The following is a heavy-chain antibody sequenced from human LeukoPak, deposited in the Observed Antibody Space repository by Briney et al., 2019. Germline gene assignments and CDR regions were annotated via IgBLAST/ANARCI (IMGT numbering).Heavy chain of an antibody. D-gene: IGHD2-8*02. J-gene: IGHJ4*02. Sequence: GGSLRLSCAASRFIFSGFEMNWVRQAPGKGLEWVSYISTSGATIYYADSVKGRFTISRDNTKNSLYLQMNSLRAEDTSVYYCARDLSTGMPGGFDYWGQGILVTVSS. CDR2: ISTSGATI. CDR3: ARDLSTGMPGGFDY. V-gene: IGHV3-48*03. CDR1: RFIFSGFE.